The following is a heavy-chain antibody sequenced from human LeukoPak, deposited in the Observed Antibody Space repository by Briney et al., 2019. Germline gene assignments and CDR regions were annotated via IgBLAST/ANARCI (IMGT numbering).Heavy chain of an antibody. CDR2: IGTAGDP. CDR1: GFTFSSYD. V-gene: IGHV3-13*05. J-gene: IGHJ2*01. Sequence: GGSLRLSCAASGFTFSSYDMHWVRHATGKGLEWVSAIGTAGDPYYPGSVKGRFTISRENAKNSLYLQMNSLRAGDTAVYYCARGGGYFLDYGDYEGWYFDLWGRGTLVTVSS. CDR3: ARGGGYFLDYGDYEGWYFDL. D-gene: IGHD4-17*01.